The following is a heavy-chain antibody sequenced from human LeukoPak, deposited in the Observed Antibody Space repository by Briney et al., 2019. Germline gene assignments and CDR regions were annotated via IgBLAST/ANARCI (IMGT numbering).Heavy chain of an antibody. V-gene: IGHV1-18*01. D-gene: IGHD2/OR15-2a*01. Sequence: ASVKVSCKASGYTFTSYGISWVRQAPGQGLEWMGWISAYNGNTNYAQKLQGRVTMTTDTSTSTAYMELRSLRSDDTAVYYRARSIALDDWFDPWAREPWSPSPQ. J-gene: IGHJ5*02. CDR2: ISAYNGNT. CDR3: ARSIALDDWFDP. CDR1: GYTFTSYG.